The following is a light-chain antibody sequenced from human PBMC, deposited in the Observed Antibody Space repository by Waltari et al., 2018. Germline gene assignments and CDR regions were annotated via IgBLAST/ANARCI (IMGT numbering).Light chain of an antibody. CDR2: GAS. Sequence: EIVLTQSPGTLSLSLGERATLSRRASQSVSSSYLAWYQQKPGQAPRVLIHGASNRATGIPDRFSGSGSGTDFTLTISRLEPEDFAVYYCQQYGSSPWTFGQGTKVEIK. CDR1: QSVSSSY. V-gene: IGKV3-20*01. J-gene: IGKJ1*01. CDR3: QQYGSSPWT.